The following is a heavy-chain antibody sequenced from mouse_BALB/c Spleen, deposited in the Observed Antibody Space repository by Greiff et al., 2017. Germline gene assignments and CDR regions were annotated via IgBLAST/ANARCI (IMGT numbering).Heavy chain of an antibody. CDR1: GFTFSSYT. CDR3: ARGDGSSYRYYFDY. D-gene: IGHD1-1*01. CDR2: ISSGGST. V-gene: IGHV5-6-5*01. Sequence: EVNLVESGGGLVKPGGSLKLSCAASGFTFSSYTMSWVRQTPEKRLEWVASISSGGSTYYPDSVKGRFTISRDNARNILYLQMSILRSEDTAMYYCARGDGSSYRYYFDYWGQGTTLTVSS. J-gene: IGHJ2*01.